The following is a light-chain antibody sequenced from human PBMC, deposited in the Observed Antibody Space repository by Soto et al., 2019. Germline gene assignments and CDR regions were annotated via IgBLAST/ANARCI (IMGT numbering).Light chain of an antibody. Sequence: EIVMTQSPATLSVSPGETATLSCMASQSVSGNLAWYRQRPGQAPRLLIYGASARASGIPARFSGSGSGTEFTLTISSLQSDDFGIYFCQQYHSWPYTFGQGTKLEIK. J-gene: IGKJ2*01. CDR1: QSVSGN. V-gene: IGKV3-15*01. CDR3: QQYHSWPYT. CDR2: GAS.